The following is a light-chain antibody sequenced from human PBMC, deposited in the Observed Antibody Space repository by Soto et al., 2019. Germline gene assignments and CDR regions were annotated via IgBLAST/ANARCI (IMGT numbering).Light chain of an antibody. Sequence: QAVVTQSPSASASLGASVKLTCTLSSGHSSYAIAWHQQQPEKGPRYLMKLSIDGSHSKGDGIPDRFSGSSSGAERYLTISSLQSEDEADYYCQTWDTGARVVFGGGTQLTVL. CDR2: LSIDGSH. CDR3: QTWDTGARVV. J-gene: IGLJ2*01. V-gene: IGLV4-69*01. CDR1: SGHSSYA.